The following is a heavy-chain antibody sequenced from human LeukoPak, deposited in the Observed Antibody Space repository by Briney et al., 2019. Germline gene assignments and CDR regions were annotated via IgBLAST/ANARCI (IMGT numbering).Heavy chain of an antibody. Sequence: SETLSLTCAVYGGSFSGYYWSWIRQPPGKGLEWIGEINHSGSTNYNPSLKSRVTISVDTSKNQFSLKLSSVTAADTAVYYCARASGDIVVVVAASRPFDYWGQGTLVTVSS. J-gene: IGHJ4*02. D-gene: IGHD2-15*01. CDR1: GGSFSGYY. CDR3: ARASGDIVVVVAASRPFDY. CDR2: INHSGST. V-gene: IGHV4-34*01.